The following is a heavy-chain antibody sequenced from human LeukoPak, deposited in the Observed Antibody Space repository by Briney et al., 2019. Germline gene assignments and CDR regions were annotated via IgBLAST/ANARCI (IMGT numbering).Heavy chain of an antibody. D-gene: IGHD5-18*01. CDR2: IYYSGST. CDR1: GGSISSYY. J-gene: IGHJ4*02. CDR3: ARGYNYAFDY. V-gene: IGHV4-59*08. Sequence: SETLSLTCTVSGGSISSYYWSWIRQPPGKGLEWIGYIYYSGSTNYNPSLKSRVTISVDTSKNQFSLKLSSVTAADTAVYYCARGYNYAFDYWDQGTLVTVSS.